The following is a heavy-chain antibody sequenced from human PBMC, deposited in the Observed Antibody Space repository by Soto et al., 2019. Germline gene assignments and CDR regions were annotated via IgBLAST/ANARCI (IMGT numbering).Heavy chain of an antibody. J-gene: IGHJ5*02. CDR2: INMDGTKT. Sequence: CXRLSWLAAEFTFGKYCIQWVRHAPGKGLVWVSRINMDGTKTAYADSVNGRFTVSRYNANNTLYLQMNSLGVEDTAVYYFARDYYYASPSSSVNSFEHWGQGTLVTVS. CDR1: EFTFGKYC. V-gene: IGHV3-74*01. CDR3: ARDYYYASPSSSVNSFEH. D-gene: IGHD3-22*01.